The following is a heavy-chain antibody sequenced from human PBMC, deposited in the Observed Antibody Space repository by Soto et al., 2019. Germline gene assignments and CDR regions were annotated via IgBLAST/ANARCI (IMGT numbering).Heavy chain of an antibody. CDR1: GFAFSSYA. Sequence: GSLRLSCAASGFAFSSYAMSWHRQAPGKGLECVSAISGSGGSTYYADSVKGRFTISRDNSKNSLYLQMNSLRAEDTAVYYWAKEGYYDSSGSQDWGQGTLVAVSS. CDR2: ISGSGGST. J-gene: IGHJ4*02. CDR3: AKEGYYDSSGSQD. D-gene: IGHD3-22*01. V-gene: IGHV3-23*01.